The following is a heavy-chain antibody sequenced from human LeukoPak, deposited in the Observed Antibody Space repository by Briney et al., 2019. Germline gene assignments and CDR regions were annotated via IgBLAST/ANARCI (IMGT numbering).Heavy chain of an antibody. D-gene: IGHD2-21*02. V-gene: IGHV3-23*01. Sequence: LAGGTLRLSCAASGFTFSSYGMSWVRQAPGKGLEWVARISASGGSTYHADSVKGRFTISRDNSKNTLYLQMKSLRAEDTAVYYCAKHFVVVTATSSFDYWGQGTLVTVSS. CDR3: AKHFVVVTATSSFDY. CDR2: ISASGGST. J-gene: IGHJ4*02. CDR1: GFTFSSYG.